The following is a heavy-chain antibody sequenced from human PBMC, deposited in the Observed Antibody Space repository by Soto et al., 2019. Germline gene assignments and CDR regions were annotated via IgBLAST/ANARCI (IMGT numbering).Heavy chain of an antibody. J-gene: IGHJ6*03. CDR3: TRGGGSSASYYYYLDV. V-gene: IGHV3-73*01. D-gene: IGHD3-16*01. CDR1: GFTFSSYA. Sequence: GGSLRLSCSASGFTFSSYAMHWVRQASGKGLEWVGRIRSKANSYATAYAASVKGRFTISRDDSKNTTFLQMNSLKTEDMAVYYCTRGGGSSASYYYYLDVWGKGTTLTVSS. CDR2: IRSKANSYAT.